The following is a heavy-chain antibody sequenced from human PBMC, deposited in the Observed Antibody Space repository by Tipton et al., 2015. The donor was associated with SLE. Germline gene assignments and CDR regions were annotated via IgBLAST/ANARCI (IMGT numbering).Heavy chain of an antibody. J-gene: IGHJ4*02. CDR3: ARESDYSNSFDS. D-gene: IGHD4-11*01. Sequence: TLSLTCTVSGASISSGSYYCSWFRQPAGKGLEWIGHIYTSGSATYNPPLTRRVAMSVDTSKNQFSLELSSVTAADAAMYYCARESDYSNSFDSWGQGTLANVSS. CDR2: IYTSGSA. V-gene: IGHV4-61*09. CDR1: GASISSGSYY.